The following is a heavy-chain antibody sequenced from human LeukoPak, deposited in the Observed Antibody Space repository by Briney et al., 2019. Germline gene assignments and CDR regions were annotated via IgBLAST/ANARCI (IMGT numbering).Heavy chain of an antibody. CDR1: GGSISSYY. CDR2: IYTSGST. CDR3: ARGAVSRTDAFDI. Sequence: SETLSLTCTVSGGSISSYYWSWLRQPAGKGLEWIGRIYTSGSTNYNPSLKSRVTMSVDTSKNQFSLKLSSVTAADTAVYYCARGAVSRTDAFDIWGQGTMVTVSS. V-gene: IGHV4-4*07. D-gene: IGHD4/OR15-4a*01. J-gene: IGHJ3*02.